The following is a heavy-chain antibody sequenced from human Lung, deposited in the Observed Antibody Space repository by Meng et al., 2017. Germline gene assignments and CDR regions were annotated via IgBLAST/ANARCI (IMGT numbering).Heavy chain of an antibody. CDR2: INHSGST. Sequence: QVQLQEVWAGLLKPSEALSLTCVVSGGSFSDYYWSWIRQPPGKGLEWIGEINHSGSTNYNPSLESRATISVDTSQNNLSLKLSSVTAADSAVYYCARGPTTMAHDFDYWGQGTLVTVSS. V-gene: IGHV4-34*01. J-gene: IGHJ4*02. D-gene: IGHD4-11*01. CDR1: GGSFSDYY. CDR3: ARGPTTMAHDFDY.